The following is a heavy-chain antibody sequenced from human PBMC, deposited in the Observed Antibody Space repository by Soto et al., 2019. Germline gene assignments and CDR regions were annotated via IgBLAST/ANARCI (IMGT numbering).Heavy chain of an antibody. D-gene: IGHD2-21*01. CDR3: ARQPTTGDTDLWFDP. Sequence: QLQLLESGPGLVKASETLSLTCNVSGGSISTSRSYWAWIRQPPGKGLEWLANIFFSGSTYYNPSLASRVTVSVYTSKNECSLKLRSVTAADTAVYYCARQPTTGDTDLWFDPWGQGTLVTVSS. J-gene: IGHJ5*02. CDR2: IFFSGST. CDR1: GGSISTSRSY. V-gene: IGHV4-39*01.